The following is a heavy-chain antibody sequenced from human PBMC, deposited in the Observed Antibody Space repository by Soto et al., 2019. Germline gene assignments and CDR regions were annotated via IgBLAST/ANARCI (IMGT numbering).Heavy chain of an antibody. CDR3: AAEVHCSGGSCYNVLNYY. CDR1: GFTFTSSA. CDR2: IVVGSGNT. D-gene: IGHD2-15*01. Sequence: SVKVSCKASGFTFTSSAMQWVRQARGQRLEWIGWIVVGSGNTNYAQKFQERVTITRDMSTSTAYMELSSLRSEDTAVYYCAAEVHCSGGSCYNVLNYYWGQGTLVTVSS. V-gene: IGHV1-58*02. J-gene: IGHJ4*02.